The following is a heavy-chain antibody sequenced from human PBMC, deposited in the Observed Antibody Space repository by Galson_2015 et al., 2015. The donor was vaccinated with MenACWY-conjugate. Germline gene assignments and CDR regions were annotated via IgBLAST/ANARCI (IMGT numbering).Heavy chain of an antibody. CDR1: GGTFSRHA. Sequence: SVKVSCKASGGTFSRHAISWVRQAPGQGLEWMGGIIPPYDTTKYAQKFQGRVTVTADKSTSTAYMELTNLRSEDTAVYFCARLTGGRFDLWGQGTLVTVSS. CDR3: ARLTGGRFDL. J-gene: IGHJ4*02. V-gene: IGHV1-69*06. D-gene: IGHD7-27*01. CDR2: IIPPYDTT.